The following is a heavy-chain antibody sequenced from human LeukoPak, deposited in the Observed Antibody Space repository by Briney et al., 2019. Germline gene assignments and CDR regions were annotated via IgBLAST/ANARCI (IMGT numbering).Heavy chain of an antibody. V-gene: IGHV1-8*02. CDR2: MNPNSGNT. Sequence: GASVKVSCKASGYTFTSYGISWVRQAPGQGLEWMGWMNPNSGNTGYAQKFQGRVTMTRNTSISTAYMELSSLRSEDTAVYYCAREAFALVPYNWFDPWGQGTLVTVSS. D-gene: IGHD6-13*01. CDR3: AREAFALVPYNWFDP. J-gene: IGHJ5*02. CDR1: GYTFTSYG.